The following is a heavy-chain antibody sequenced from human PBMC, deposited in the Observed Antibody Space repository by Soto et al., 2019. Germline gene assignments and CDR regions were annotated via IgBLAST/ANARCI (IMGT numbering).Heavy chain of an antibody. Sequence: QVHLVQSGAEVKKPGASVKVSCKTSGYTFKTSATQWVRQAPGQRPEWMGWISIADGNTKYSQAFQGRLTYTTDTSASTVFMELSDLGSEDTALYDCARDPCRHGVCYGDIWGQGTLVTVSS. D-gene: IGHD2-8*01. CDR3: ARDPCRHGVCYGDI. CDR2: ISIADGNT. V-gene: IGHV1-3*04. J-gene: IGHJ4*02. CDR1: GYTFKTSA.